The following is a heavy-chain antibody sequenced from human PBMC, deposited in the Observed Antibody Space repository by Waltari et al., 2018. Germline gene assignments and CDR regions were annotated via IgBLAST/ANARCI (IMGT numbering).Heavy chain of an antibody. CDR1: GFTFSSYG. D-gene: IGHD3-10*01. CDR3: AKDQGEWPDRLGFDY. Sequence: QVQLVESGGGVVQPGRSLRLPCAASGFTFSSYGMHWVRQAPGKGLEWVAVIWYDGSNKYYADSVKGRFTISRDNSKNTLYLQMNSLRAEDTAMYYCAKDQGEWPDRLGFDYWGQGTLVTVSS. J-gene: IGHJ4*02. V-gene: IGHV3-30*18. CDR2: IWYDGSNK.